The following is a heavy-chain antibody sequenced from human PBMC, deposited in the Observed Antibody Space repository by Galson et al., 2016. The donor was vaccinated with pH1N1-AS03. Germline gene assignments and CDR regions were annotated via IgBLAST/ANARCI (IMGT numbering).Heavy chain of an antibody. CDR1: GYTFTGFY. Sequence: SVKVSCKASGYTFTGFYVHWVRQAPGQGLEWMGWIDPNSGVTNYAQKFQAWVTMTRDTSSTTAYMEVSGLKSDDTAVYYCARDPRGPCTSTTCATAYYVGMDVWGQGTPVLVSS. D-gene: IGHD2/OR15-2a*01. J-gene: IGHJ6*02. CDR3: ARDPRGPCTSTTCATAYYVGMDV. V-gene: IGHV1-2*04. CDR2: IDPNSGVT.